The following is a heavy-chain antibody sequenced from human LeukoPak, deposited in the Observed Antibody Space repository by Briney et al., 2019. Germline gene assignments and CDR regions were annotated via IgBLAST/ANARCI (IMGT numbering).Heavy chain of an antibody. V-gene: IGHV3-30*02. CDR3: AKDDQGVVGAVYYFDY. Sequence: QTGGSLRLSCAASGFTFSSYGMHWVRQAPGKWLEWVAFIRYDGSNKYYADSVKGRFTISRDNSKNTLYLQMNSLRAEDTAVYYCAKDDQGVVGAVYYFDYWGQGTLVTVSS. J-gene: IGHJ4*02. D-gene: IGHD1-26*01. CDR1: GFTFSSYG. CDR2: IRYDGSNK.